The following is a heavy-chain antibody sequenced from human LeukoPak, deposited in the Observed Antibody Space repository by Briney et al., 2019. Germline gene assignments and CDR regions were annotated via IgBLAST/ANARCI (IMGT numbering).Heavy chain of an antibody. CDR3: AKVGIRGLIIHYFDY. J-gene: IGHJ4*02. CDR1: GFTFSRYV. V-gene: IGHV3-23*01. CDR2: ISATGGEI. Sequence: GGSLRLSCAASGFTFSRYVMNWVRQVPGRRPDWVSSISATGGEIFYADSVKGRFTISRDNSNNMVYLQMDSLRAEDTAIYYCAKVGIRGLIIHYFDYWGQGTLVTVSS. D-gene: IGHD3-10*01.